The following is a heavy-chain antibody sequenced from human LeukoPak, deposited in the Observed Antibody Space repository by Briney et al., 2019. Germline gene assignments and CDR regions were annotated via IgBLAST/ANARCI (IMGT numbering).Heavy chain of an antibody. Sequence: GGSLRLSCAASGFTSSSYAMSWVRQAPGKGLEWVSAISGSGGSTYYADSVKGRFTISRDNSKNTLYLQMNSLRAEDTAVYYCTKGYCSSTSCSRFDPWGQGTLVTVSS. CDR1: GFTSSSYA. CDR3: TKGYCSSTSCSRFDP. J-gene: IGHJ5*02. CDR2: ISGSGGST. D-gene: IGHD2-2*01. V-gene: IGHV3-23*01.